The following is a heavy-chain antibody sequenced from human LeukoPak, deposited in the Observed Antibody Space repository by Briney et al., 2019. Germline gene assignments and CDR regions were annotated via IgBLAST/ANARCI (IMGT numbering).Heavy chain of an antibody. CDR3: ARPKSSGWWPFDY. Sequence: SETLSLTCTVSGGSISRSNYYWAWIRQPPGKGLEWIGSIFYSGSTYYNPSLKSRVTISVDTSKNQFSLELSSVTAADTAAYYCARPKSSGWWPFDYWGQGTLVTVSS. CDR2: IFYSGST. D-gene: IGHD6-19*01. V-gene: IGHV4-39*01. CDR1: GGSISRSNYY. J-gene: IGHJ4*02.